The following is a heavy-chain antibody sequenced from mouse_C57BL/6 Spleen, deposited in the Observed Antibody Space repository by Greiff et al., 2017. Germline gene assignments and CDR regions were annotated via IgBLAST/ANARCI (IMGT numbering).Heavy chain of an antibody. V-gene: IGHV1-82*01. CDR3: ARNRDLLTLYFDY. CDR2: IYPGDGDT. Sequence: VQLQQSGPELVKPGASVKISCKASGYAFSSSWMNWVKQRPGKGLEWIGRIYPGDGDTNYNGKFKGKATLTADKSSSTAYMQLSSLTSEDSAVYFCARNRDLLTLYFDYWGQGTTLTVSS. J-gene: IGHJ2*01. CDR1: GYAFSSSW. D-gene: IGHD1-1*01.